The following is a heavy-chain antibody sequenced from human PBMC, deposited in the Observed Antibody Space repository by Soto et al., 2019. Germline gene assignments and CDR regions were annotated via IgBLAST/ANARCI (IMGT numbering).Heavy chain of an antibody. D-gene: IGHD6-13*01. V-gene: IGHV4-59*01. CDR3: ARGRSSSWLDY. J-gene: IGHJ4*02. Sequence: SETLSLTCTVSGGSISSYYWSWIRQPPGKGLEWIGYIYYSGSTNYNPSLKSRVTISVDTSKNQFSLKLSSVTAADTAVYYCARGRSSSWLDYWGQGTLVTVSS. CDR1: GGSISSYY. CDR2: IYYSGST.